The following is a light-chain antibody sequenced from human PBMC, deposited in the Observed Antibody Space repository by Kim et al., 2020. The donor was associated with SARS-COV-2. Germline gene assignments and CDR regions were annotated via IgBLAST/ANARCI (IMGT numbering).Light chain of an antibody. CDR2: RNN. V-gene: IGLV1-47*01. J-gene: IGLJ3*02. Sequence: ELTQPPSASGTPGQRVTISCSGSSSNIGSNYVYWYQQLPGTAPKVLIYRNNQRPSGVPDRFSGSKSGTSASLAISGLRSEDEADYYCAAWDDSLSGRVFGGGTQLTVL. CDR1: SSNIGSNY. CDR3: AAWDDSLSGRV.